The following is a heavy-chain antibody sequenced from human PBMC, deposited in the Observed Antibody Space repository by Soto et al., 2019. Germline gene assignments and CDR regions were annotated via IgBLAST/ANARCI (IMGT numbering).Heavy chain of an antibody. V-gene: IGHV1-18*03. J-gene: IGHJ4*02. Sequence: QVQLVQSGAEVKKPGASVKVSCKASGYTFNTYSISWVRQAPGQGLEWMGWISGYNGDTHYAQKFQGRVTMTTDTSTSTAYMELRSLRSDDMAMYYCARENVLSYVDTAMVDYFDYWGQGTLVTVSS. CDR2: ISGYNGDT. D-gene: IGHD5-18*01. CDR1: GYTFNTYS. CDR3: ARENVLSYVDTAMVDYFDY.